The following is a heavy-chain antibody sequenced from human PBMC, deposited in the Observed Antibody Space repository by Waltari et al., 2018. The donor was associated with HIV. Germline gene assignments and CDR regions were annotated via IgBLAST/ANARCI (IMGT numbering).Heavy chain of an antibody. D-gene: IGHD5-12*01. J-gene: IGHJ3*02. CDR2: IYHSGPT. Sequence: QVQLQESGPGLVKPSGTLSLTCVVSGGAISSSNCWSWVRQPPGKGLEWIGEIYHSGPTNYNPSLKSRVAISMDQAENQFSLILNSVTAADTAMYFCARARPLLATWAGVFDIWGRGTMVIVSS. CDR1: GGAISSSNC. CDR3: ARARPLLATWAGVFDI. V-gene: IGHV4-4*02.